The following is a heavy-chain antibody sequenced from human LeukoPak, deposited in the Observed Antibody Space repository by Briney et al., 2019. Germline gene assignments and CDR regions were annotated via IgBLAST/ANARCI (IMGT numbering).Heavy chain of an antibody. V-gene: IGHV3-23*01. CDR2: ISGSGSST. J-gene: IGHJ4*02. CDR3: AKGHYYGSGSLDY. Sequence: PGGSLRLSCAASGFTFSSYAMSWVRQAPGKGLEWVSGISGSGSSTYYADSVKGRFTNSRDNSKNTLYLQMNSLRAEDTAVYYCAKGHYYGSGSLDYWGQGTLVTVSS. CDR1: GFTFSSYA. D-gene: IGHD3-10*01.